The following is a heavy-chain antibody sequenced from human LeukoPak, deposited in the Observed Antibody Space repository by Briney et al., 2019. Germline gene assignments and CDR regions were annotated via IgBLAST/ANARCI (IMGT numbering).Heavy chain of an antibody. V-gene: IGHV1-69*04. D-gene: IGHD3-10*01. Sequence: ASVKVSCKASGGTFSSYAISWVRQAPGQGLEWMGRIIPILGIANYAQKFQGRVTITADKSTSTAYMELSSLRSEDTAVYYCARVRGSLSFDYWGQGTLVTVSS. J-gene: IGHJ4*02. CDR1: GGTFSSYA. CDR3: ARVRGSLSFDY. CDR2: IIPILGIA.